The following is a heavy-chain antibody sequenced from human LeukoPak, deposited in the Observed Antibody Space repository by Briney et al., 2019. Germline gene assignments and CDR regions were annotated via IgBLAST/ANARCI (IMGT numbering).Heavy chain of an antibody. Sequence: SETLSLTCTVSGGSISSYYRSWLRQPPGKGLEGIGHIYYSGSTYYNTALKSRVTISVDTSKNQFSLKLSSVTAADTAVHYWARVGIAAAGIRFADYWGQGTLVTVSS. V-gene: IGHV4-59*12. CDR1: GGSISSYY. CDR2: IYYSGST. J-gene: IGHJ4*02. CDR3: ARVGIAAAGIRFADY. D-gene: IGHD6-13*01.